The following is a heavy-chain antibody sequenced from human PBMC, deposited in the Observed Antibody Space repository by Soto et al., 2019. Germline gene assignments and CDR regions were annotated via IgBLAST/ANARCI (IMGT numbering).Heavy chain of an antibody. D-gene: IGHD6-6*01. V-gene: IGHV4-30-4*01. Sequence: QVQLQESGPGLVKPSQTLSLTCTVSGGSIDSDDYYWTWIRQPPGNGLEWIGYIYSSGKTSYNPSLESRLTISIDTSKNQCSLHLNSVSAADTAVYFCARDRSNSPDFFDYWGQGTLVTVSS. CDR3: ARDRSNSPDFFDY. J-gene: IGHJ4*02. CDR2: IYSSGKT. CDR1: GGSIDSDDYY.